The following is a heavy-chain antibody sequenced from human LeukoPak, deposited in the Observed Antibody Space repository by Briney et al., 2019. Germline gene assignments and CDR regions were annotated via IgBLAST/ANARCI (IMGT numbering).Heavy chain of an antibody. J-gene: IGHJ4*02. CDR2: ISGSGGST. CDR1: GFTFSSYA. CDR3: AKDSRRYCSGGSCYYFDY. D-gene: IGHD2-15*01. Sequence: GSLRLSCAASGFTFSSYAMRWVRQAPGKGLEWVSAISGSGGSTYYADSVKGRFTISRDNSKNTLYLQMSSLRAEDTAVYYCAKDSRRYCSGGSCYYFDYWGQGTLVTVSS. V-gene: IGHV3-23*01.